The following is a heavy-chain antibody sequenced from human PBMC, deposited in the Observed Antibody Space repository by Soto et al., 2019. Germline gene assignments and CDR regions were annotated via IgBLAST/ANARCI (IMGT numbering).Heavy chain of an antibody. V-gene: IGHV4-38-2*01. Sequence: SETLSLTCAVSGYSISSGYYWGWVRQPPGKGLEWIGSIYHSGSTYYNPSLKSRVAIAVDTSKNQFSLKLSSVTAADTAVYYCARNSRMNGVYSWGQGTLVTVSS. CDR2: IYHSGST. CDR1: GYSISSGYY. D-gene: IGHD2-8*01. J-gene: IGHJ4*02. CDR3: ARNSRMNGVYS.